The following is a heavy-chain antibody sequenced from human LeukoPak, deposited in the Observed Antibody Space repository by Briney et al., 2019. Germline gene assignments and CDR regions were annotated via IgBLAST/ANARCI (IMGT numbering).Heavy chain of an antibody. V-gene: IGHV3-74*01. CDR1: GFTFSKYW. CDR2: INTDGTVT. Sequence: GGSLRLSCAASGFTFSKYWMRWVRQAPGKGPESVSRINTDGTVTTYADSVKGRFTVSRDNADNTMFLQMNSVRDEDTAVYYCATKQWLAPPPDSWGQGTPVTVSS. D-gene: IGHD6-19*01. J-gene: IGHJ4*02. CDR3: ATKQWLAPPPDS.